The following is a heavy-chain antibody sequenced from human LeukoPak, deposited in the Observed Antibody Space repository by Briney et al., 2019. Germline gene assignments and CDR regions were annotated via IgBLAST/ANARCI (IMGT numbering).Heavy chain of an antibody. CDR2: IRYDGTNK. CDR3: AKGADYGAYYLDY. J-gene: IGHJ4*02. Sequence: GGSLRLSCAASGFTFSTYGMHWVRQAPGKGLEWVAFIRYDGTNKYYADSVKGRFTISRDNSKNTLYLQMNSLRAEDTTVYYCAKGADYGAYYLDYWGQGTLVTVSS. CDR1: GFTFSTYG. V-gene: IGHV3-30*02. D-gene: IGHD4-17*01.